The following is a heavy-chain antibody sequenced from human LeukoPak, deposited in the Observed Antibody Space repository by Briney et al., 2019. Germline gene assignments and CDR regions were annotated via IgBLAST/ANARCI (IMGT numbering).Heavy chain of an antibody. Sequence: SVKVSCKASGGTFSSYAISWVRQAPGQGLEWMGRIIPIFGTANYAQKFQGRVTIITDESTSTAYMELSSLRSEDTAVYYCASSISYDSSGYYYPDYWGQGTLVTVSS. D-gene: IGHD3-22*01. J-gene: IGHJ4*02. CDR1: GGTFSSYA. CDR2: IIPIFGTA. CDR3: ASSISYDSSGYYYPDY. V-gene: IGHV1-69*05.